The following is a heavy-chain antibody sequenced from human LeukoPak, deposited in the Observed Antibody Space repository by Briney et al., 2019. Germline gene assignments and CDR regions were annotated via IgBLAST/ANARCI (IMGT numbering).Heavy chain of an antibody. D-gene: IGHD4-23*01. CDR3: ARQMTTVVTPGFDY. J-gene: IGHJ4*02. V-gene: IGHV4-34*01. CDR2: INHSGST. CDR1: GGSFSGYY. Sequence: SGTLSLTCAVYGGSFSGYYWSWIRQPPGKGLEWIGEINHSGSTNYNPSLKSRVTTSVDTSKSQFSLKLSSVTAADTAVYYCARQMTTVVTPGFDYWGQGTLVTVSS.